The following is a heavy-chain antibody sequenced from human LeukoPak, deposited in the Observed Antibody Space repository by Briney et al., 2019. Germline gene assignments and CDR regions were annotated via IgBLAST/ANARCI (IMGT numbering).Heavy chain of an antibody. CDR3: ARAYRYSWLTIEY. CDR1: GFTFSTYA. D-gene: IGHD5-18*01. V-gene: IGHV3-30*04. J-gene: IGHJ1*01. Sequence: GGSVRLSCAASGFTFSTYAMHWVRKTPGKGLEWVPVMSYDGSNRYFADSVKGRFIISRDNSKNTLYLQMNSLRAEDTAVYSCARAYRYSWLTIEYWGQGTLVTVSS. CDR2: MSYDGSNR.